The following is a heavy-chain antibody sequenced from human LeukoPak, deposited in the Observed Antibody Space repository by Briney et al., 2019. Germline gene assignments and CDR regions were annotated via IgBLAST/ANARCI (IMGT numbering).Heavy chain of an antibody. Sequence: SETLSLTCTVSGGSISSYYWSWIRQPPGKGLEWIGYIYYSGSTNYNPSLKSRVTISVHTSKNQFSLKLSSVTAADTAVYYCARGDNSLSFDYWGQGTLVTVSS. J-gene: IGHJ4*02. D-gene: IGHD2/OR15-2a*01. CDR1: GGSISSYY. CDR3: ARGDNSLSFDY. V-gene: IGHV4-59*01. CDR2: IYYSGST.